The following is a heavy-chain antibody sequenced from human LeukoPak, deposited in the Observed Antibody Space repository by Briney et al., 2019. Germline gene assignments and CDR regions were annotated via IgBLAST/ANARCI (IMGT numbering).Heavy chain of an antibody. CDR2: MNPNSGNT. Sequence: ASVKVSCKASGYTFTSYDINWVRQATGQGLEWMGWMNPNSGNTGYAQKFQGRVTMTRNTSISTAYMELSSLRSEDTAVYYCARDHHYDILTGLDYYFDYWGQGTLVTVSS. CDR3: ARDHHYDILTGLDYYFDY. J-gene: IGHJ4*02. D-gene: IGHD3-9*01. V-gene: IGHV1-8*01. CDR1: GYTFTSYD.